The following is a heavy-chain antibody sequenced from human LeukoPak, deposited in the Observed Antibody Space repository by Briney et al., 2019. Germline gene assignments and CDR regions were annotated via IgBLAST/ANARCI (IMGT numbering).Heavy chain of an antibody. J-gene: IGHJ3*02. CDR3: AKGLHLYAFDI. Sequence: GGSLRLSCSASGFTFSSYAMHWVRQAPGKGLEYVSAISSNGGSTYYADSVKGRFTISRDNSKDTVYLQMSSLRAEDTAVYYCAKGLHLYAFDIWGQGKMVTVSS. V-gene: IGHV3-64D*06. CDR2: ISSNGGST. CDR1: GFTFSSYA.